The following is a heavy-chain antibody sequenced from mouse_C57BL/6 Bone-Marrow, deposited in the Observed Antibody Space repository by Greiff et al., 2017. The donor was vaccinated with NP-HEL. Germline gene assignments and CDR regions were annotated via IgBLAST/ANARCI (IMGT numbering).Heavy chain of an antibody. CDR1: GFTFSSYA. J-gene: IGHJ3*01. V-gene: IGHV5-9-1*02. CDR2: ISSGGDYI. D-gene: IGHD1-1*01. Sequence: DVKLQESGEGLVKPGGSLKLSCAASGFTFSSYAMSWVRQTPEKRLEWVAYISSGGDYIYYADTVKGRFTISRDNARNTLYLQMSSLKSEDTAMYYCTREGLRRNAYWGQGTLVTVSA. CDR3: TREGLRRNAY.